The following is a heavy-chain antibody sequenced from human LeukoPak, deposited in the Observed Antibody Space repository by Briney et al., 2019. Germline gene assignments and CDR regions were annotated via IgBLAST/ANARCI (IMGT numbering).Heavy chain of an antibody. CDR2: MNPNSGNT. J-gene: IGHJ5*02. Sequence: ASVKVSCKDSGYTFTSYDINWVRQATGQGLEWMGWMNPNSGNTGYAQKFQGRVTITRNTSISTAYMELSSLRSEDTAVYYCARGAPLEWVYNWFDPWGQGTLVTVSS. CDR1: GYTFTSYD. V-gene: IGHV1-8*03. CDR3: ARGAPLEWVYNWFDP. D-gene: IGHD3-3*01.